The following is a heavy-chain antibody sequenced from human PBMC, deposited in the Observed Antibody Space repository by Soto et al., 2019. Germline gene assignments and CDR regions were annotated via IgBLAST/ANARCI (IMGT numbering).Heavy chain of an antibody. CDR3: ARVSGHSSWEYNWFDP. CDR1: GGTFSSYA. Sequence: QVQLVQSGAEVKKPGSSVKVSCKASGGTFSSYAISWVRQAPGQGLEWMGGISPIFGTANYAQKFQGRVTITADKSTSTAYMELSSLRSEDTAVYYCARVSGHSSWEYNWFDPWGQGTLVTVSS. CDR2: ISPIFGTA. J-gene: IGHJ5*02. V-gene: IGHV1-69*06. D-gene: IGHD6-13*01.